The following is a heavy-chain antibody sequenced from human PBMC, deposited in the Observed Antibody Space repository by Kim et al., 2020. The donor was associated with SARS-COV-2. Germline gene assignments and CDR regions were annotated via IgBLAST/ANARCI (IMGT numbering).Heavy chain of an antibody. CDR1: GYTFTSYD. J-gene: IGHJ3*02. CDR2: MNPNSGNT. V-gene: IGHV1-8*01. CDR3: ARVSGSYEAAHDAFDI. Sequence: ASVKVSCKASGYTFTSYDINWVRQATGQGLEWMGWMNPNSGNTGYAQKFQGRVTMTRNTSISTAYMELSSLRSEDTAVYYCARVSGSYEAAHDAFDIWGQGTMVTVSS. D-gene: IGHD1-26*01.